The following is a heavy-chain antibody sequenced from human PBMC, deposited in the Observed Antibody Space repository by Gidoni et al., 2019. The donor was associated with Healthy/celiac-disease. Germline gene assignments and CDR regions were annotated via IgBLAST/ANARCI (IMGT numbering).Heavy chain of an antibody. D-gene: IGHD3-9*01. CDR1: GFTFSSYW. Sequence: DVQLVESGGGLVQPGGSLRLSCAASGFTFSSYWMSWVRQAPGKGLEWVANIKQDGSEKYYVDSVKGRFTISRDNAKNSLYLQMNSLRAEDTAVYYCAREEDQLLTIGYYFDYWGQGTLVTVSS. V-gene: IGHV3-7*01. CDR3: AREEDQLLTIGYYFDY. CDR2: IKQDGSEK. J-gene: IGHJ4*02.